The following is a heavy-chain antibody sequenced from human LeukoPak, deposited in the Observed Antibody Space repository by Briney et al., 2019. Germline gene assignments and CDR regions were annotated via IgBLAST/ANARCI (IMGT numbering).Heavy chain of an antibody. CDR3: EQAAAYDILTGL. V-gene: IGHV1-24*01. CDR2: FDPEDGET. D-gene: IGHD3-9*01. J-gene: IGHJ4*02. CDR1: GYTLTELS. Sequence: GASVKVSCKVSGYTLTELSMHWVRQAPGNGLEWMGGFDPEDGETIYAQKFQGRVTMTEDTSTDTAYMELSSLRSEDTAVYYFEQAAAYDILTGLWGQGTLVTVSS.